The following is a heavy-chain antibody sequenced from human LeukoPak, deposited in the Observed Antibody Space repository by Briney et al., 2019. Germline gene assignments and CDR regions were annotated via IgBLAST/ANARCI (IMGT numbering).Heavy chain of an antibody. Sequence: ASVKVSCKASGYTFTGYYMHWVRQAPGQGLEWMGWINPNSGGTNYAQKFQGWVTMTRDTSISTAYMELSRLRSDDTAVYYCARGSEGDYYYGMDVWGKGTTVTVSS. CDR2: INPNSGGT. V-gene: IGHV1-2*04. CDR3: ARGSEGDYYYGMDV. J-gene: IGHJ6*04. D-gene: IGHD3-16*01. CDR1: GYTFTGYY.